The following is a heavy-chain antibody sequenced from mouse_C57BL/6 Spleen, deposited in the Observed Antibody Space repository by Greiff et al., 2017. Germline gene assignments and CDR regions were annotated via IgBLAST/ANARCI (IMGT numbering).Heavy chain of an antibody. V-gene: IGHV1-72*01. CDR3: ARFELSRSTLYARDY. Sequence: QVQLQQPGAELVKPGASVKLSCKASGYTFTSYWMHWVKQRPGRGLEWIGRIDPNSGGTTYNEKFKSKATLTVDKPSSTAYMQLSSLTSEDSAVYYCARFELSRSTLYARDYWGQGTSVTVSS. CDR2: IDPNSGGT. D-gene: IGHD3-2*02. CDR1: GYTFTSYW. J-gene: IGHJ4*01.